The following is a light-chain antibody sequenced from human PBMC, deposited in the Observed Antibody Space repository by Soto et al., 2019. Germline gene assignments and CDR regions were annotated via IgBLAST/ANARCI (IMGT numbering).Light chain of an antibody. CDR3: QQYSRFST. V-gene: IGKV1-5*01. CDR2: DAS. CDR1: QSIGTW. J-gene: IGKJ1*01. Sequence: DIQMTQAPSTLSASVGDRVTISCRASQSIGTWLAWYQLRPGKAPNLLISDASNLKSGVPSRFSGSGSGTEFTLTIDSLQPDDFATYYCQQYSRFSTFGQGTKVDI.